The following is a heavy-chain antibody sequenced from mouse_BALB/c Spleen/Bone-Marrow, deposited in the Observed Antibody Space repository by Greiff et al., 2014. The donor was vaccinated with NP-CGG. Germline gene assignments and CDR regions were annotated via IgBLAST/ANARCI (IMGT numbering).Heavy chain of an antibody. J-gene: IGHJ1*01. V-gene: IGHV5-17*02. CDR1: GLTFSSFG. CDR3: ARGTTALRYFDV. CDR2: VNGGSNII. D-gene: IGHD1-2*01. Sequence: DVMLVESGGGLVQPGGSRKLSCAASGLTFSSFGMHWIRQAPEKGLEWVAYVNGGSNIIYYADTVKGRFTISRDNPKNTLFLQMTSLRSEDTAMYFCARGTTALRYFDVWGAGTTVTVSS.